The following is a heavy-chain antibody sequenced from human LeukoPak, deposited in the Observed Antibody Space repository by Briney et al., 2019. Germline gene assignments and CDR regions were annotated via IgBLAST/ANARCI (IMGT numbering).Heavy chain of an antibody. CDR2: IWSDGSKE. J-gene: IGHJ4*02. D-gene: IGHD2-15*01. CDR3: ARVFCTGGSCYGPFDY. CDR1: GFTFSSSG. Sequence: LVESGGGVVQPGRSLRLSCAASGFTFSSSGMHWVRQAPGKGLEWVAVIWSDGSKEYYADSVKGRFSISRDNSRNTVYVQMNSMRVEDTAIYYCARVFCTGGSCYGPFDYWGQGTLVTVSS. V-gene: IGHV3-33*08.